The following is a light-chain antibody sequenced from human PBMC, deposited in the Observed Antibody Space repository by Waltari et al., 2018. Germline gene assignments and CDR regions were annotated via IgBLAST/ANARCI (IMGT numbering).Light chain of an antibody. CDR3: QQYDNLPRT. CDR1: QDISNY. V-gene: IGKV1-33*01. CDR2: DAS. J-gene: IGKJ4*01. Sequence: DIQMTQSPSSLSASVGDRVTITCQASQDISNYLNWYQQKPGKAPKLRIYDASNLETGVPSRFSGSGSGTDFTFTISSLQPEDIATYYCQQYDNLPRTFGGGTKVEIK.